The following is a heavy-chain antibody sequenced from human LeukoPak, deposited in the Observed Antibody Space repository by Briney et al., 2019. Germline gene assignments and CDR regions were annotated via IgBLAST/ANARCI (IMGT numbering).Heavy chain of an antibody. CDR2: IYYSGST. V-gene: IGHV4-30-4*08. Sequence: SETLSLTCTVSGGSISSGDYYWSWIRQPPGKGLEWIGYIYYSGSTYYDPSLKSRVTISVDTSKNQFSLKLSSVTAADTAVYYCARDCSSTRDVDAFDIWGQGTMVTVSS. CDR1: GGSISSGDYY. CDR3: ARDCSSTRDVDAFDI. D-gene: IGHD2-2*01. J-gene: IGHJ3*02.